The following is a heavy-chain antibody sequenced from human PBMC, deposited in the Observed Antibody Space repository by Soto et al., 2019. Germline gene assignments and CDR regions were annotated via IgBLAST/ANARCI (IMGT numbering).Heavy chain of an antibody. CDR1: GVSISTYY. V-gene: IGHV4-59*01. CDR3: ARDQGGDSDY. CDR2: IYYSGST. D-gene: IGHD2-21*02. J-gene: IGHJ4*02. Sequence: SETLSLTCTVSGVSISTYYWSWIRQPPGKGLEWIGYIYYSGSTNYNPSLKSRVTISVDTSKSQFSLKLTSVTAADTAVYYWARDQGGDSDYWGQGSLVTVSS.